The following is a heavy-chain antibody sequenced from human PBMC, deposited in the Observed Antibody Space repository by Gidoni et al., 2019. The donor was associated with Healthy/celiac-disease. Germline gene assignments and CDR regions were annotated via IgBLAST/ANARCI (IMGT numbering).Heavy chain of an antibody. Sequence: EVQLVESGGGLVKPGGSLRLSCAASGFTFSSYSMNWVRQAPGKGLEWVSSISSSSSYIYYADSVKGRFTISRDNAKNSLYLQMNSLRAEDTAVYYCARAIEVNYDFWSGYPYGMDVWGQGTTVTVSS. CDR2: ISSSSSYI. CDR1: GFTFSSYS. J-gene: IGHJ6*02. CDR3: ARAIEVNYDFWSGYPYGMDV. D-gene: IGHD3-3*01. V-gene: IGHV3-21*01.